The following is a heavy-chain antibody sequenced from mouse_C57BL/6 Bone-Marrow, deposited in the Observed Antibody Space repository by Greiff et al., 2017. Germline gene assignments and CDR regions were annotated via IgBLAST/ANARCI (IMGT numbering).Heavy chain of an antibody. V-gene: IGHV3-6*01. CDR3: ARAVGSNYGGFAY. D-gene: IGHD2-5*01. Sequence: EVQLQESGPGLVKPSQSLSLTCSVTGYSITSGYYWNWIRQFPGNKLEWMGYISYDGSNNYNPSLKNRISITRDTSKNQFFLKLNSVTTEDTATYYCARAVGSNYGGFAYWGQGTLVTVSA. CDR2: ISYDGSN. CDR1: GYSITSGYY. J-gene: IGHJ3*01.